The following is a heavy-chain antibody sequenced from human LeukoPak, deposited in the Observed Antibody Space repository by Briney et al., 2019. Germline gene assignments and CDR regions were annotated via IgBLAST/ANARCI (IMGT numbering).Heavy chain of an antibody. V-gene: IGHV3-30*02. CDR2: IGHDGSHN. CDR1: GFTFSTYG. D-gene: IGHD6-19*01. Sequence: GGSLRLSCVASGFTFSTYGMHWVRQAPGKGLEWVAFIGHDGSHNYCADTVKGRLSVSRDNSNNTLYLQMNTLRPEDTAVYYCAKDGSSGCFFDYWGQGTPVTVSS. CDR3: AKDGSSGCFFDY. J-gene: IGHJ4*02.